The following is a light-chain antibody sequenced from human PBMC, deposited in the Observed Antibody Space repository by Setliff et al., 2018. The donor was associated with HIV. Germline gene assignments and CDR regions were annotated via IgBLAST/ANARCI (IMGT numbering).Light chain of an antibody. CDR3: AAWDDGPSGVV. Sequence: QSVLTQPPSASGTPGQRVTISCSGGSPNIGSNYVYWYQQLPGAAPKLLIYRNYDRPSGVPDRFSGSKSGTSASLAISGLRSEDEADYYCAAWDDGPSGVVFGGGTKVTVL. J-gene: IGLJ2*01. CDR2: RNY. V-gene: IGLV1-47*01. CDR1: SPNIGSNY.